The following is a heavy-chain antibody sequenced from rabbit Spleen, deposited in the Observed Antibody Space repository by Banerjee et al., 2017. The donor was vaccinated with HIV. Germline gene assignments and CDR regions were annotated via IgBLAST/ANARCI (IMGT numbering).Heavy chain of an antibody. D-gene: IGHD2-1*01. CDR1: GFSFSSSDY. CDR3: ARSKYGGVGFYGAPYGMDL. CDR2: IAGSSSGFT. Sequence: QSLEESGGDLVKPGASLTLTCTASGFSFSSSDYMCWVRQAPGKGLEWISCIAGSSSGFTYSATWAKGRFTCSKTSSTTVTLQMTSLTVADTATYFCARSKYGGVGFYGAPYGMDLWGQGTLVTVS. J-gene: IGHJ6*01. V-gene: IGHV1S40*01.